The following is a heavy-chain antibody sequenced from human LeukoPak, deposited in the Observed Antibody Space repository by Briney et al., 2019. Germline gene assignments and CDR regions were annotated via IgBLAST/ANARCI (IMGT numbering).Heavy chain of an antibody. CDR2: IIPIFGIA. CDR1: GGTFSSYA. J-gene: IGHJ4*02. CDR3: ARDGYCSGGSCYSRPHFDY. Sequence: GSSVKVSCTASGGTFSSYAISWVRQAPGQGLEWMGRIIPIFGIANYAQKFQGRVTITADKSTSTAYMELSSLRSEDTAVYYCARDGYCSGGSCYSRPHFDYWGQGTLVTVSS. D-gene: IGHD2-15*01. V-gene: IGHV1-69*04.